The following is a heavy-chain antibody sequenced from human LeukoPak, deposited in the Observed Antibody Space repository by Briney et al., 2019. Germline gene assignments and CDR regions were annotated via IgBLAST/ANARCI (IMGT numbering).Heavy chain of an antibody. CDR1: GFTFSSYA. Sequence: GASLRLSCAASGFTFSSYAMSWVRQAPGKGLEWVSAISNSGGNTFYADSAKGRFTISRDNSKNTLYLQMNSLRAEDTAIYYCAKDPRYCSSTNCYYWGQGTLVTVSS. V-gene: IGHV3-23*01. CDR3: AKDPRYCSSTNCYY. D-gene: IGHD2-2*01. J-gene: IGHJ4*02. CDR2: ISNSGGNT.